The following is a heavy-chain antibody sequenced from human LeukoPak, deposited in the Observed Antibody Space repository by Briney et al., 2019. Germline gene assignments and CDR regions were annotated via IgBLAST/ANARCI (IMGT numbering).Heavy chain of an antibody. CDR2: IYRSGTT. V-gene: IGHV4-38-2*02. Sequence: SETLSLTCTVSGYSITSGYFWGWIRQPPQKGLEWIGSIYRSGTTYYNSSLKSRVSISVDTSKNQFSLKLSSVTAAATAVYYCTRDYDYWGQGALVTVSS. CDR3: TRDYDY. CDR1: GYSITSGYF. J-gene: IGHJ4*02.